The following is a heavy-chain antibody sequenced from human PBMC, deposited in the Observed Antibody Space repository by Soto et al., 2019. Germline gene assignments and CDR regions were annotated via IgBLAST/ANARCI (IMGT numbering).Heavy chain of an antibody. Sequence: SETLSLTCTVSGGSISSGGYYWSWIRQHPGKGLEWIGYIYYSGSTYYNPSLKGRVTISVDTSKNQFSLKLSSVTAADTAVYYCARDDDNWNYFDYWGQGTLVTVS. D-gene: IGHD1-20*01. CDR1: GGSISSGGYY. J-gene: IGHJ4*02. CDR3: ARDDDNWNYFDY. V-gene: IGHV4-31*03. CDR2: IYYSGST.